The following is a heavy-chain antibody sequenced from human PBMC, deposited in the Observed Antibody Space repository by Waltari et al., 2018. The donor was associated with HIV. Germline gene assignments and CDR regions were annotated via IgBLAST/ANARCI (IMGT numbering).Heavy chain of an antibody. D-gene: IGHD3-10*01. J-gene: IGHJ4*02. CDR2: AYNDGTT. V-gene: IGHV3-53*01. Sequence: EVQLVESGGGLIQPGGSLRLSCVASGVGFTTNYMSWVRQAPGKGLEWVSMAYNDGTTHYADSVRGRFSIARDNSQNTLFLQMNSLRVDDTAVYYCARWTGTYYDSWGQGTLVTVSS. CDR1: GVGFTTNY. CDR3: ARWTGTYYDS.